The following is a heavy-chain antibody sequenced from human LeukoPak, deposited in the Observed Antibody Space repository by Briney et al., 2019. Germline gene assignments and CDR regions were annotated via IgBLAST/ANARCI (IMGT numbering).Heavy chain of an antibody. Sequence: GGSLRLSCAASGFTFSSYSMNWVRQAPGKGLEWVSSISSSSSYIYYAGSVKGRFTISRDNAKNSLYLQMNSLRAEDTAVYYCARDQGGIYYDSSGYDAFDIWGQGTMVTVSS. V-gene: IGHV3-21*01. CDR2: ISSSSSYI. CDR1: GFTFSSYS. D-gene: IGHD3-22*01. CDR3: ARDQGGIYYDSSGYDAFDI. J-gene: IGHJ3*02.